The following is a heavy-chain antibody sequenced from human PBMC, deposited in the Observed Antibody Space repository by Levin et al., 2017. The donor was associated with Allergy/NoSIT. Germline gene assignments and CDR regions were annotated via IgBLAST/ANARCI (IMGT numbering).Heavy chain of an antibody. CDR2: INHSGST. Sequence: SETLSLTCAVYGGSFSGYYWSWIRQPPGKGLEWIGEINHSGSTNYNPSLKSRVTISVDTSKNQFSLKLSSVTAADTAVYYCARGGTVDTAMVQGNWFDPWGQGTLVTVSS. D-gene: IGHD5-18*01. CDR1: GGSFSGYY. CDR3: ARGGTVDTAMVQGNWFDP. J-gene: IGHJ5*02. V-gene: IGHV4-34*01.